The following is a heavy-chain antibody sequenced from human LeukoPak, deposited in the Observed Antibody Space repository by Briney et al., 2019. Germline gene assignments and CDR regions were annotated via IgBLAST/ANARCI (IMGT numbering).Heavy chain of an antibody. CDR1: GDSVSSNSAA. CDR3: ARENTLVRGTRNPFDY. Sequence: SQTLSLTCAISGDSVSSNSAAWNWIRQSPSRGLEWLARTYYRSKWYNDYALSVKSRISINPDTSKNQLSLQLNSVTPEDTAVYYCARENTLVRGTRNPFDYWGRGTLVTVSS. J-gene: IGHJ4*02. V-gene: IGHV6-1*01. D-gene: IGHD3-10*01. CDR2: TYYRSKWYN.